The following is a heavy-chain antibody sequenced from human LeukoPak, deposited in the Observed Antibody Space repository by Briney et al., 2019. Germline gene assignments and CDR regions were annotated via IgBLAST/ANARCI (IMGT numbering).Heavy chain of an antibody. CDR2: IYYSGST. D-gene: IGHD3-3*01. CDR1: GGSISSSSYY. J-gene: IGHJ3*02. V-gene: IGHV4-39*01. Sequence: PSETLSLTCTVSGGSISSSSYYWGWIRQPPGKGLEWIGSIYYSGSTYYNPSLKSRVTISVDTSKNQFSLKLSSVTAADTAVYYCAGLDPLTILFRGGQFAFDIWGQGTMVTVSS. CDR3: AGLDPLTILFRGGQFAFDI.